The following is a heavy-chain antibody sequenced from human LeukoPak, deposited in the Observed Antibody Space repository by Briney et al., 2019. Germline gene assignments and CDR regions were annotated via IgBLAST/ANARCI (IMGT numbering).Heavy chain of an antibody. CDR2: IFHSGST. V-gene: IGHV4-30-2*01. Sequence: PSETLSLTCAVSGGSFSSGGYSWSWLRQPPRKGLEWIGYIFHSGSTYYNPSLKSRVTMSVDMSKNQFSLNLTSVTAADTAVYYCAKKHGWVDTWGQGTLVTVSS. CDR3: AKKHGWVDT. J-gene: IGHJ5*02. CDR1: GGSFSSGGYS.